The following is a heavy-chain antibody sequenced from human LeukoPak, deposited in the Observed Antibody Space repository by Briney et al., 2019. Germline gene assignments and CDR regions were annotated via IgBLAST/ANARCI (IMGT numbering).Heavy chain of an antibody. D-gene: IGHD6-13*01. J-gene: IGHJ4*02. CDR1: GYTFTGYY. Sequence: ASVKVSCKASGYTFTGYYMHWVRQAPGQGLEWMGWINPNSGGTNYAQKFQGWVTMTRDTSISTAYMELSRLRSDDTAVYYCASHRSRTGYSSSWYEYWGQGTLVTVSS. CDR3: ASHRSRTGYSSSWYEY. CDR2: INPNSGGT. V-gene: IGHV1-2*04.